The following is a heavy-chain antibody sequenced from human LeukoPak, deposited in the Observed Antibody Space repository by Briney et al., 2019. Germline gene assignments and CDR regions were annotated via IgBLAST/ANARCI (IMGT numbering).Heavy chain of an antibody. Sequence: SQTLSLTCTVSGGSISSGSYYWSWIRQPAGKGLEWIGRIYTSGSTNYKLSLKSRVTISVDTSTNQFSLKLSSVTAADTAVYYCARDVSSNYDWFDPWGQGTLVTVSS. CDR1: GGSISSGSYY. CDR2: IYTSGST. CDR3: ARDVSSNYDWFDP. D-gene: IGHD4-11*01. V-gene: IGHV4-61*02. J-gene: IGHJ5*02.